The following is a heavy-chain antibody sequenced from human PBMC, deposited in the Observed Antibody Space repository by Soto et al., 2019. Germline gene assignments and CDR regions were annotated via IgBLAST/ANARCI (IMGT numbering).Heavy chain of an antibody. V-gene: IGHV1-2*02. CDR2: INPNSGGT. D-gene: IGHD2-2*01. CDR1: GYTFTGYY. Sequence: ASVKVSCKASGYTFTGYYMHWVRQAPGQGLEWMGWINPNSGGTNYAQKFQGRVTMTRDTSTSTVYMELSSLRSEDTAVYYCARDFGRVVPAASNWFDPWGQGTLVTVSS. J-gene: IGHJ5*02. CDR3: ARDFGRVVPAASNWFDP.